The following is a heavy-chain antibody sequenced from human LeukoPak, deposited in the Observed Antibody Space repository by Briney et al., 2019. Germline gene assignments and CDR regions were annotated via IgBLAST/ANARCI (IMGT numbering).Heavy chain of an antibody. Sequence: GSLRLSCAASGFTFSDHYMDWVRQAPGKGLEWVGRTRNKANSYATEYAASVKGRFTTSRDDSKNSLYLQMNSLKTEDTAVYYCALYSLGYWGQGTLVTVSS. D-gene: IGHD2-21*01. CDR1: GFTFSDHY. J-gene: IGHJ4*02. CDR3: ALYSLGY. CDR2: TRNKANSYAT. V-gene: IGHV3-72*01.